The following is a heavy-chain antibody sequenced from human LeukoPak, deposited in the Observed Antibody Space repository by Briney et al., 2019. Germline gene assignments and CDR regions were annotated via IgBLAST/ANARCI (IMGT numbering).Heavy chain of an antibody. Sequence: SVKVSCKASGGTFNSYAISWVRQAPGQGLEWMGGIIPIFGTANYAQKFQGRVTITADESTSTAYMELSSLRSEDTAVYYCARALLWFGELYNWFDPWGQGPLVTVSS. D-gene: IGHD3-10*01. CDR1: GGTFNSYA. J-gene: IGHJ5*02. CDR3: ARALLWFGELYNWFDP. V-gene: IGHV1-69*13. CDR2: IIPIFGTA.